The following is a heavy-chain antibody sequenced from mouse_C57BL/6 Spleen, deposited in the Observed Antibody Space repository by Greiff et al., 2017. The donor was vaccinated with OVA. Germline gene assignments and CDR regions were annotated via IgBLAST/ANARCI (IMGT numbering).Heavy chain of an antibody. Sequence: EVKVVESGGGLVKPGGSLKLSCAASGFTFSSYAMSWVRQTPEKRLEWVATISDGGSYTYYPDNVKGRFTISRDNAKNNLYLQMSHLKSEDTAMYYCARGEYAYYFDYWGQGTTLTVSS. CDR2: ISDGGSYT. D-gene: IGHD5-2*01. CDR3: ARGEYAYYFDY. V-gene: IGHV5-4*03. J-gene: IGHJ2*01. CDR1: GFTFSSYA.